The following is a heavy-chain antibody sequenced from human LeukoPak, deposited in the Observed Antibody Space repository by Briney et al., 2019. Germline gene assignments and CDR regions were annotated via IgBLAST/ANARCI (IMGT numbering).Heavy chain of an antibody. CDR2: VSISSGTI. CDR3: ARAMSTFGGVRNYFDS. J-gene: IGHJ4*02. D-gene: IGHD3-16*01. CDR1: GFTFSDYY. V-gene: IGHV3-11*01. Sequence: GGSLRLSCAASGFTFSDYYMSWIRQAPGKGLEWISFVSISSGTIYYADSVKGRFRISRDNAKSSLDLEMNSLRAEDTAVYYCARAMSTFGGVRNYFDSWGQGTLVTVSS.